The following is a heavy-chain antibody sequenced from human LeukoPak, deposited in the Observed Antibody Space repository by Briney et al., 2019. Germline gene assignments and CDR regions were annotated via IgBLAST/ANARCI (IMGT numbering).Heavy chain of an antibody. CDR1: GYTFTSYY. Sequence: ASVKVSCKASGYTFTSYYMHWVRQAPGQGLEWMGIINPSGGSPTYALKFQGRVTMTRDTSTSTVYMELSSLRSEDTAVYYCARDSSTSSLADPWGQGTLVTVSS. CDR2: INPSGGSP. V-gene: IGHV1-46*01. J-gene: IGHJ5*02. D-gene: IGHD2-2*01. CDR3: ARDSSTSSLADP.